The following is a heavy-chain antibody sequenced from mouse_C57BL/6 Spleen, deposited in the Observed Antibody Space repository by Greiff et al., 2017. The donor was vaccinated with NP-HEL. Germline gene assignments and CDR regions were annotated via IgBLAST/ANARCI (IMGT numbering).Heavy chain of an antibody. D-gene: IGHD3-2*02. CDR3: ARDSSGYGAMDY. Sequence: QVHVKQSGAELARPGASVKLSCKASGYTFTSYGISWVKQRTGQGLEWIGEIYPRSGNTYYNEKFKGKATLTADKSSSTAYMELRSLTSEDSAVYVCARDSSGYGAMDYWGQGTSVTVSS. J-gene: IGHJ4*01. V-gene: IGHV1-81*01. CDR1: GYTFTSYG. CDR2: IYPRSGNT.